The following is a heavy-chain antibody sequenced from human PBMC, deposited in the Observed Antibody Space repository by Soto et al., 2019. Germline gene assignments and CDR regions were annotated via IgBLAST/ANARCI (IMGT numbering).Heavy chain of an antibody. J-gene: IGHJ4*02. V-gene: IGHV1-2*02. D-gene: IGHD1-26*01. CDR3: ARDQSGAELGSPDY. CDR2: MNGNSGGA. CDR1: GYTFTGHY. Sequence: QVQLVQSGAEVKKPGASVRVSCKASGYTFTGHYIHWVRQAPGQGLEWMGWMNGNSGGANHAPKFQGRVSMTRDTSTNTAYMQLSRLTSDDTAVYYCARDQSGAELGSPDYWGQGTLVTVSS.